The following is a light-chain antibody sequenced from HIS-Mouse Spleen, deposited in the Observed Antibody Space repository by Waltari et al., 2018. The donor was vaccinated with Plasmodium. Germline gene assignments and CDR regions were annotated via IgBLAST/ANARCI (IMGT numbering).Light chain of an antibody. CDR2: DAS. J-gene: IGKJ1*01. CDR3: QQRSNWPT. V-gene: IGKV3-11*01. CDR1: QGVSSY. Sequence: EIVLTQSPATLSLSPGERATLSCRASQGVSSYLAWYQQKPGQAPRLLIYDASNMATGIPARFSGSGSGTDFTLTISSLEPEDFAVYYCQQRSNWPTFGQGTKVEIK.